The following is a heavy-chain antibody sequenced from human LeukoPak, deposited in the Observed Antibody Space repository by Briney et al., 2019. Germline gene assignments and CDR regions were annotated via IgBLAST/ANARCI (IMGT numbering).Heavy chain of an antibody. CDR1: GYTFTGYY. J-gene: IGHJ4*02. CDR3: ARDQTKVRGDSYFDY. V-gene: IGHV1-2*02. Sequence: ASVKVSCKASGYTFTGYYMHWVRQAPGQGLEWMGWINPNSGGTNYAQKFQGRVTMTRDTPISTAYMELSRLRSDDTAVYYCARDQTKVRGDSYFDYWGQGTLVTVSS. CDR2: INPNSGGT. D-gene: IGHD3-10*01.